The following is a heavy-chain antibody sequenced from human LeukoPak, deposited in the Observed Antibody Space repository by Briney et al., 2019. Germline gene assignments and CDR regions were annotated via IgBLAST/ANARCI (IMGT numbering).Heavy chain of an antibody. CDR2: IYYSGST. D-gene: IGHD4-23*01. CDR3: ASTVIISDTEYFQH. Sequence: PSETLSLTCTVSGYSISSGYYWSWIRQPPGKGLEWIGYIYYSGSTNYNPSLKSRVTISVDTSKNQFSLKLSSVTAADTAVYYCASTVIISDTEYFQHWGQGTLVTVSS. V-gene: IGHV4-61*01. J-gene: IGHJ1*01. CDR1: GYSISSGYY.